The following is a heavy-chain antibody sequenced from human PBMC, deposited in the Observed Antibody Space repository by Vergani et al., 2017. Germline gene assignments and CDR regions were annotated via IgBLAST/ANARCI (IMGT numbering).Heavy chain of an antibody. CDR3: ARERTDYGDSIEY. CDR2: ISAYNGNT. Sequence: QVQLVQSGAEVKKPGSSVKVSCKASGYTFTSYGISWVRQAPGQRLEWMGWISAYNGNTNYAQKLQGRVTMTTDTSTSTAYKELRSLRSEDTAVYYCARERTDYGDSIEYWGQGTLVTVSS. CDR1: GYTFTSYG. J-gene: IGHJ4*02. D-gene: IGHD4-17*01. V-gene: IGHV1-18*04.